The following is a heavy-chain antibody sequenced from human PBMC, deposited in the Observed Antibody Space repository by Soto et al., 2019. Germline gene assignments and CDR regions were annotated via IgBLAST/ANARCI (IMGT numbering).Heavy chain of an antibody. D-gene: IGHD1-26*01. V-gene: IGHV3-30*03. CDR2: ISYDGSNK. Sequence: QVQLVESGGGVVQPGRSLRLSCEASGFTFSHYGIHWVRQAPGKGLEWLAVISYDGSNKHYADSVKGRFTVSRDNSKNTLYLQLNSLRAEDTAVYFCARYSGKCQGPIDFWGQGTLVTVSS. CDR1: GFTFSHYG. CDR3: ARYSGKCQGPIDF. J-gene: IGHJ4*02.